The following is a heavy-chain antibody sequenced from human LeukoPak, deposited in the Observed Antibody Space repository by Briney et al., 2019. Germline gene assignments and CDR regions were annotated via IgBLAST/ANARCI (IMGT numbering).Heavy chain of an antibody. CDR1: GFTFSSYA. CDR3: AKAHYDSSGYHYCSFDY. Sequence: GGSLRLSCAASGFTFSSYAMSWVRQAPGKGLEWVSAISGSGGSTYYADSVKGRFTISRDNSKNTLYLQMNSLRAEDTAVYYCAKAHYDSSGYHYCSFDYWGQGTLVTVSS. D-gene: IGHD3-22*01. V-gene: IGHV3-23*01. CDR2: ISGSGGST. J-gene: IGHJ4*02.